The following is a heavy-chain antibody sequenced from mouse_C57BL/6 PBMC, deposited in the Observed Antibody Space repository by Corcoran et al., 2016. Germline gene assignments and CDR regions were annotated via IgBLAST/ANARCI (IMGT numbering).Heavy chain of an antibody. Sequence: EVQLQQSGPELVKPGASVKISCKASGYTFTDYYMNWVKQSHGKSLEWIGDINPNNGGTSYNQKFKGKATLTVDKSSSTAYMELRSLTSEDSAVYYCARPYDGYVAWFAYWGQGTLVTVSA. D-gene: IGHD2-3*01. J-gene: IGHJ3*01. CDR3: ARPYDGYVAWFAY. V-gene: IGHV1-26*01. CDR2: INPNNGGT. CDR1: GYTFTDYY.